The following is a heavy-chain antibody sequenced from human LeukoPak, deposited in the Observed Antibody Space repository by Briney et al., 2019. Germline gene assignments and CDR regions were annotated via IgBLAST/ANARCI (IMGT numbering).Heavy chain of an antibody. V-gene: IGHV4-4*07. J-gene: IGHJ4*02. D-gene: IGHD3-10*01. CDR3: ARDYYGSGNYYFDY. CDR2: IYTSGST. Sequence: SETLSLTCTVSGGSISSYYWSWIRQPAGKGLEWIGRIYTSGSTNYNPSLKSRVTMSVDTSKNQFSLKLSSVTAADTAVYYCARDYYGSGNYYFDYWGQGTLVTVSS. CDR1: GGSISSYY.